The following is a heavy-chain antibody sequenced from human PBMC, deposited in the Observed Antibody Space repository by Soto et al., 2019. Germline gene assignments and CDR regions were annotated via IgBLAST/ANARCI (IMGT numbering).Heavy chain of an antibody. Sequence: NPSETLSLTCTVSGGSISSSSYYWGWIRQPPGKGLEWIGSIYYSGSTYYNPSLKSRVTISVDTSKNQFSLKLSSVTAADTAVYYCARESLRFLEWSTDAFDIWGQGTMVT. CDR2: IYYSGST. CDR1: GGSISSSSYY. J-gene: IGHJ3*02. V-gene: IGHV4-39*02. D-gene: IGHD3-3*01. CDR3: ARESLRFLEWSTDAFDI.